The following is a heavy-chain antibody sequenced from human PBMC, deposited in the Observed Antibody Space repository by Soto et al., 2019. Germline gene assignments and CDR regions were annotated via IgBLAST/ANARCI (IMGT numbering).Heavy chain of an antibody. CDR2: IYPGDSDI. CDR1: GYDFTNYW. Sequence: PGESLKISCKASGYDFTNYWIAWVRQTPGRGLEWMGMIYPGDSDIRYNPSFRGRVTISADKSITSAFVQWGSLKASDTAIYYCARKDSSSAFDYWGQGTLVTVSS. V-gene: IGHV5-51*01. D-gene: IGHD3-22*01. CDR3: ARKDSSSAFDY. J-gene: IGHJ4*02.